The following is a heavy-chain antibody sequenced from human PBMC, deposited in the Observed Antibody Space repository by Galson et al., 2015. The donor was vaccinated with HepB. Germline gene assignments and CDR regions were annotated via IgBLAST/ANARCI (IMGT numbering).Heavy chain of an antibody. CDR2: TYYRSKWYN. D-gene: IGHD7-27*01. CDR3: ARSAGDLDY. V-gene: IGHV6-1*01. Sequence: CAISGDSVSSNSAAWNWIRQSPSRGLEWLGRTYYRSKWYNGYAVSVKGRITINPDTSKNQFSLHLNSVTPEDTAVYYCARSAGDLDYWGQGILVTASS. CDR1: GDSVSSNSAA. J-gene: IGHJ4*02.